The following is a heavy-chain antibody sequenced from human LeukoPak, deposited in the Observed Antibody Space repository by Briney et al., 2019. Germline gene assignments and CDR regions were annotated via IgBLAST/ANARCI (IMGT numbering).Heavy chain of an antibody. Sequence: GGSVRLSCAASGFTFSSYWMHWVPRAPGKGLVWVSRINSDGSSTSYADSVKGRFTISRDTAKNTLYLQMNSLRAEDTAVYYCARARRSGGEDLDYWGQGTLVTVYS. V-gene: IGHV3-74*01. J-gene: IGHJ4*02. D-gene: IGHD1-1*01. CDR3: ARARRSGGEDLDY. CDR2: INSDGSST. CDR1: GFTFSSYW.